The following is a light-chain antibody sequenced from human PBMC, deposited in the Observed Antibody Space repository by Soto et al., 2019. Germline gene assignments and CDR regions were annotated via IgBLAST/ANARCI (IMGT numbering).Light chain of an antibody. CDR2: EVS. V-gene: IGLV2-8*01. CDR3: CSYAGSSSYV. Sequence: QSVLTQPPSASGSPGQSVTISCTGTSSDVGGYNYVSWYQQHPGKVPKLMIYEVSKRPSGVPDRFSGSKSGNTASLTVSGLQAEDEADYYCCSYAGSSSYVFGTGTKVTVL. CDR1: SSDVGGYNY. J-gene: IGLJ1*01.